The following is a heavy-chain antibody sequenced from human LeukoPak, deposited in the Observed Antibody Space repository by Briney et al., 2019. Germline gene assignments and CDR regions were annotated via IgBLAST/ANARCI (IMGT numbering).Heavy chain of an antibody. J-gene: IGHJ4*02. V-gene: IGHV3-11*04. D-gene: IGHD3-22*01. CDR2: ISSSGSTI. CDR3: ARDGPQYYYDSSGYYPFFGY. CDR1: GFTFSDYY. Sequence: GGSLRLSCAASGFTFSDYYMGWIRQAPGKGLEWVSYISSSGSTIYYADSVKGRFTISRDNAKNSLYLQMNSLRAEDTAVYYCARDGPQYYYDSSGYYPFFGYWGQGTLVTVSS.